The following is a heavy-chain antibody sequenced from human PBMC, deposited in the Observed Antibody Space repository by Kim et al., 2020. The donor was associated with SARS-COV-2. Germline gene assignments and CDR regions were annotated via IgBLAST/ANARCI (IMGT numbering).Heavy chain of an antibody. Sequence: GGSLRLSCAASGFTFSSYGMHWVRQAPGKGLEWVAVIWYDGSNKYYADSVKGRFTISRDNSKNTLYLQMNSLRAEDTAVYYCAKASYDYGDYFDYWGQGTLVTVSS. D-gene: IGHD4-17*01. CDR2: IWYDGSNK. V-gene: IGHV3-33*06. CDR3: AKASYDYGDYFDY. CDR1: GFTFSSYG. J-gene: IGHJ4*02.